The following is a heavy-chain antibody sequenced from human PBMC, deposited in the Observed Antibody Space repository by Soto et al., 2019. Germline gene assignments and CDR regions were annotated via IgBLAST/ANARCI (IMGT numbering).Heavy chain of an antibody. CDR1: GGTFSSYT. Sequence: GASVKVSCKASGGTFSSYTISWVRQAPGQGLEWMGRIIPILGIANYAQKFQGRVTITADKSTSTAYMELSSLRSEDTAVYYCARLWSSSSFYYYYGMDVWGQGTTVTVS. V-gene: IGHV1-69*02. CDR3: ARLWSSSSFYYYYGMDV. CDR2: IIPILGIA. J-gene: IGHJ6*02. D-gene: IGHD6-6*01.